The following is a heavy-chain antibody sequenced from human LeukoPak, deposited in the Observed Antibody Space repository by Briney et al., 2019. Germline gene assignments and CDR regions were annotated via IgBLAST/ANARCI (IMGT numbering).Heavy chain of an antibody. CDR3: AKEVRGDAFDI. CDR2: ISGSGGST. CDR1: GFTFNNYV. Sequence: GGSLRLSCAASGFTFNNYVMNWVRQAPGKGLEWVSAISGSGGSTYYADSVKGRFTISRDNSKNTLYLQMNSLRGEDTAVYYCAKEVRGDAFDIWGQGTMVTVSS. V-gene: IGHV3-23*01. D-gene: IGHD3-16*01. J-gene: IGHJ3*02.